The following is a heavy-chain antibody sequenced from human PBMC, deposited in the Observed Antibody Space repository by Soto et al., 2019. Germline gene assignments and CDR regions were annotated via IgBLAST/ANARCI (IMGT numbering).Heavy chain of an antibody. V-gene: IGHV1-2*02. CDR3: ARDAYYDSSVFPWLTGSRDVIAV. CDR2: INPNSGGT. Sequence: SSVKGSCKASGYTFTGYYMHWVRQAPGQGLELMGWINPNSGGTNYAQKFQGRGTMTRGTPISTAYMELRRLTSDDTAVYYCARDAYYDSSVFPWLTGSRDVIAVWGQGATVTGSS. D-gene: IGHD3-22*01. J-gene: IGHJ6*02. CDR1: GYTFTGYY.